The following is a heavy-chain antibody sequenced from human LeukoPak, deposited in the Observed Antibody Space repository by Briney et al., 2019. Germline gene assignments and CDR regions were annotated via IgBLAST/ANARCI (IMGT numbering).Heavy chain of an antibody. CDR3: ARLTLGRSVDY. Sequence: SETLSLTCAVYGGSFSGYYWSWIRQPPGKGLELIGEINHSGSTNYNPSLKSRVTISVDTSKNQFSLKLSSVTAADTAVYYCARLTLGRSVDYWGQGTLVTVSS. D-gene: IGHD2-15*01. V-gene: IGHV4-34*01. CDR2: INHSGST. J-gene: IGHJ4*02. CDR1: GGSFSGYY.